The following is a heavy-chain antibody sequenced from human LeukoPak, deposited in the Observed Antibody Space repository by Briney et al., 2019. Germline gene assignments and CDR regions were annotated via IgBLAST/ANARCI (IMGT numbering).Heavy chain of an antibody. CDR1: GFTFSSYW. CDR2: IKPDGSYT. V-gene: IGHV3-74*01. D-gene: IGHD6-19*01. Sequence: WGSLRLSCVASGFTFSSYWMHWVRQAPGEGLVWVSSIKPDGSYTWYADSVKGRFTISRDNAKNSLFLQMNSLRVEDTAVYFCARGWDNSGYYCDYWGQETVDTVSS. J-gene: IGHJ4*02. CDR3: ARGWDNSGYYCDY.